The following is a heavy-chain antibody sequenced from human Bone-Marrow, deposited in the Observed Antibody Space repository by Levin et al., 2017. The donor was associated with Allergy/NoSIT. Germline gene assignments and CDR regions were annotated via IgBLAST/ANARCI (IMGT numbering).Heavy chain of an antibody. J-gene: IGHJ6*03. CDR3: SRDRLASLYYYSMDV. CDR1: GGSISSGRYY. CDR2: IYTTGST. V-gene: IGHV4-61*02. Sequence: SETLSLTCSVSGGSISSGRYYFTWVRQSAGKGLEWIGRIYTTGSTNYNPSLESRVTISRDTFKKEVYLTLSSVTAAHTAVYYCSRDRLASLYYYSMDVWGRGTTVIVSS.